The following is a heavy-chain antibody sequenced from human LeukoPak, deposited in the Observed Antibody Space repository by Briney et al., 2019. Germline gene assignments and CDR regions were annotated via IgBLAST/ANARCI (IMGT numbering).Heavy chain of an antibody. V-gene: IGHV3-48*03. CDR1: GFTFSSYE. Sequence: GGSLRLSCAASGFTFSSYEMNWVRQAPGKGVEWVSYISSSGSTIYYADSVKGRFTISRDNAKNSLYLQMNSLRAEDTAVYYCARDKGSSGYYYDGSFDYWGQGTLVTVSS. CDR2: ISSSGSTI. CDR3: ARDKGSSGYYYDGSFDY. J-gene: IGHJ4*02. D-gene: IGHD3-22*01.